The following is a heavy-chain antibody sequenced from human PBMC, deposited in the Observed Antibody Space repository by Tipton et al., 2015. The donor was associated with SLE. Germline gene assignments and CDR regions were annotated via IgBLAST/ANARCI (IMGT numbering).Heavy chain of an antibody. J-gene: IGHJ3*02. CDR3: ARERDIAAAGNDAFDI. CDR1: GGSFSGYY. D-gene: IGHD6-13*01. CDR2: INHSGST. V-gene: IGHV4-34*01. Sequence: TLSLTCAVYGGSFSGYYWSWIRQPPGKGLEWIGEINHSGSTNYNPSLKSRVTISVDTSKNQFSLKLSSVTAADTAVYYCARERDIAAAGNDAFDIWGQGTMVTVSS.